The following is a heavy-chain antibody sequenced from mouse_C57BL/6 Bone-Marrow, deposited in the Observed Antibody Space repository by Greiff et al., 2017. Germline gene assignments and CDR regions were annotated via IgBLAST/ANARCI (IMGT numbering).Heavy chain of an antibody. CDR1: GYTFTSYG. CDR2: IYPRSGNT. CDR3: ARDEDYGSRAWFAY. V-gene: IGHV1-81*01. Sequence: VQLQQSGAELARPGASVKLSCKASGYTFTSYGISWVKQRTGQGLEWIGEIYPRSGNTYYNEQFKGKATLTADKSSSTAYMELRSLTSEDSAVYFCARDEDYGSRAWFAYWGQGTLVTVSA. D-gene: IGHD1-1*01. J-gene: IGHJ3*01.